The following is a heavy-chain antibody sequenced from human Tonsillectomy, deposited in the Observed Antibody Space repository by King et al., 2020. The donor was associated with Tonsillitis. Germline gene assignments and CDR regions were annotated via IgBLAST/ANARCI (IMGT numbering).Heavy chain of an antibody. J-gene: IGHJ5*02. CDR2: IYYSGST. CDR3: ARIDDSSGYPYNWFDP. D-gene: IGHD3-22*01. CDR1: GGSISSYY. Sequence: QLQESGPGLVKPSETLSLTCTVSGGSISSYYWSWIRQPPGKGLEWIGYIYYSGSTNYNPSLKSRVTISVDTSKNQFSLKLSSVTAADTAVYYCARIDDSSGYPYNWFDPWGQGTLVTVSS. V-gene: IGHV4-59*01.